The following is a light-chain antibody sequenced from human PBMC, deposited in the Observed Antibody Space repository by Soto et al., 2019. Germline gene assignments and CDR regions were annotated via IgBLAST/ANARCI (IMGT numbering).Light chain of an antibody. CDR3: SSYAGFNYV. CDR1: SSNIGAGYD. Sequence: QSVLTQPPSVSGAPGQRVTISCTGSSSNIGAGYDVHWYQQLPGTAPKLLIYGNSNRPSGVPDRFSGSKSGTSASLAITGLQAEDEGEYYCSSYAGFNYVFGTGTKLTVL. V-gene: IGLV1-40*01. J-gene: IGLJ1*01. CDR2: GNS.